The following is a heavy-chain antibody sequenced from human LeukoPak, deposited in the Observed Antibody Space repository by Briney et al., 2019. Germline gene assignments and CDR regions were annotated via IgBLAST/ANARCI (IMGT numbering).Heavy chain of an antibody. D-gene: IGHD2-15*01. CDR2: ISGSNSGT. V-gene: IGHV3-23*01. Sequence: GGSLRLSCAASGFTFSTYSMSWVRQAPGKGLEWVSGISGSNSGTYYADSVKGRFAISRDNSKNTLYLQMSSLRGEDTAVYYCARGRIGPDYWGQGTLVTVSS. CDR1: GFTFSTYS. CDR3: ARGRIGPDY. J-gene: IGHJ4*02.